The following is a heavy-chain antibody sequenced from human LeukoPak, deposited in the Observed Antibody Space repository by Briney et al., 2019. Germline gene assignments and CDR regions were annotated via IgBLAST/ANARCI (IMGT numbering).Heavy chain of an antibody. V-gene: IGHV3-48*01. CDR1: GFTFRTYS. CDR3: ARGSTMGATDAFDI. Sequence: GGSLTLSCAAAGFTFRTYSMSWVRQAPGKGLEWVSYISSSSSTIYYADSVKGRFTISRDNAKNSLYLQMSSLRAEDTAVYYCARGSTMGATDAFDIWGQGTMVTVSS. J-gene: IGHJ3*02. D-gene: IGHD1-26*01. CDR2: ISSSSSTI.